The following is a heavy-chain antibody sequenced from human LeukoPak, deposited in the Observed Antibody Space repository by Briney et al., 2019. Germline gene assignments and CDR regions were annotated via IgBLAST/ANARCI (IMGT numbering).Heavy chain of an antibody. Sequence: SETLSLTCAVYGASFSGYYWSWIRQPPGKGLEWIGEINHSGSTTYNPSLKSQITISIDTSKNQFSLKLSSVTAADTAVYYSATFHSTSWYGTWFDPWGQGTLVTVSS. CDR2: INHSGST. V-gene: IGHV4-34*01. CDR1: GASFSGYY. D-gene: IGHD6-13*01. CDR3: ATFHSTSWYGTWFDP. J-gene: IGHJ5*02.